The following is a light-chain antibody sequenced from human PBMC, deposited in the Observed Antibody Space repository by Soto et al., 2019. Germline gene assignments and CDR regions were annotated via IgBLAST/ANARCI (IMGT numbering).Light chain of an antibody. CDR1: QSISSN. Sequence: DIQMTQSPSSLSASVGDRVTITCRASQSISSNLNWYQQKPGKAPKFLIYAASSLQSGDPSRFSGSGSGTDFPLTISSLQPEDSATYYCQQSYSTPYTFGQGTKVEIK. J-gene: IGKJ2*01. CDR3: QQSYSTPYT. V-gene: IGKV1-39*01. CDR2: AAS.